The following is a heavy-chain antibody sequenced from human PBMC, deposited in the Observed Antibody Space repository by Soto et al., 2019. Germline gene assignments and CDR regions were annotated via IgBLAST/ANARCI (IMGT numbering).Heavy chain of an antibody. V-gene: IGHV4-34*01. CDR3: ARAPKVSGSSQTRPDF. CDR2: ISQSGNT. J-gene: IGHJ4*02. Sequence: SATLSLTCSIYSGSFSGYYWSWIRQPPGKGLEWIGEISQSGNTNYSPSLKSRVSISIDTSKKQFSLNLASVSAADTAVYYCARAPKVSGSSQTRPDFWGQGTLVNVSS. CDR1: SGSFSGYY. D-gene: IGHD6-6*01.